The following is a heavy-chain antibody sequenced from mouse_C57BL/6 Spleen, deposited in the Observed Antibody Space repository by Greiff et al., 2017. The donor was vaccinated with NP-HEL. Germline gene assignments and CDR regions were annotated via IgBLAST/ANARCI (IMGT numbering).Heavy chain of an antibody. Sequence: QVQLKQPGAELVMPGASVKLSCKASGYTFTSYWMHWVQQRPGPGLEWIGELDPSDSYTNYNQKFKGKSTLTVDKSSSTAYMQLSSLTSEDSAVYYCARKGPHYYGSSLYWYFDVWGTGTTVTVSS. CDR2: LDPSDSYT. V-gene: IGHV1-69*01. CDR3: ARKGPHYYGSSLYWYFDV. D-gene: IGHD1-1*01. J-gene: IGHJ1*03. CDR1: GYTFTSYW.